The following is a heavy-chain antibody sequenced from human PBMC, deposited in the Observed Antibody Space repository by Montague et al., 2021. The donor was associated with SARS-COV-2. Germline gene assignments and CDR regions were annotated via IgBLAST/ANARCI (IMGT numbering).Heavy chain of an antibody. V-gene: IGHV4-39*02. Sequence: SETRSLTCTVSGGSITNNIDYWAWIRQPPGKDLEWIGSIYYTGNTYYNLSLKSRVTISVVTSKNHFTLKLSSVTAAETAVYYCARLTRYFDSSGSPSAFDFWGQGTKVTVSS. CDR1: GGSITNNIDY. CDR3: ARLTRYFDSSGSPSAFDF. D-gene: IGHD3-22*01. CDR2: IYYTGNT. J-gene: IGHJ3*01.